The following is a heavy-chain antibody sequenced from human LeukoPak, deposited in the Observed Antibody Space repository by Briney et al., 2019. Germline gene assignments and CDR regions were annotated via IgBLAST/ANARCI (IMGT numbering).Heavy chain of an antibody. J-gene: IGHJ6*03. CDR1: GHSINTFG. Sequence: ASVNVSCKTSGHSINTFGMTWVRQAPGQGLEWIGWMSSDNGNTNYADKFQGRVTITRDTSRTTAYMELRSLRSDDTAVYFCANVAKGRYFFYYIDVWGAGTTVTVSS. CDR3: ANVAKGRYFFYYIDV. V-gene: IGHV1-18*01. D-gene: IGHD5-12*01. CDR2: MSSDNGNT.